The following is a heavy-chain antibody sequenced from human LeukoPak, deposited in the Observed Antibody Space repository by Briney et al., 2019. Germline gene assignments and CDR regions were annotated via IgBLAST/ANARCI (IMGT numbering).Heavy chain of an antibody. V-gene: IGHV3-21*01. D-gene: IGHD2-2*01. CDR1: GFTFSSYS. J-gene: IGHJ4*02. CDR2: ISSSSSYI. CDR3: ARGGPTFLYQPLPPDF. Sequence: PGGSLRLSCAASGFTFSSYSMNWVRQAPGKGLEWGSSISSSSSYIYYADSVKGRFTTSRDNAKNSLYLQMNSLRAEDTAVYYCARGGPTFLYQPLPPDFWGQGTLVAVSA.